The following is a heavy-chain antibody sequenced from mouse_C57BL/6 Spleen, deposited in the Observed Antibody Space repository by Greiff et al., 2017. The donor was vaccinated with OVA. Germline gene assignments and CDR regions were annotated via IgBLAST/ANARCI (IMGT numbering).Heavy chain of an antibody. Sequence: EVKLMESGPGLVKPSQSLSLTCSVTGYSITSGYYWNWIRQFPGNKLEWMGYISYDGSNNYNPSLKNRISITRDTSKNQSFLKLNSVTTEDTATYYCARGGLGAMDYWGQGTSVTVSS. CDR2: ISYDGSN. J-gene: IGHJ4*01. V-gene: IGHV3-6*01. CDR1: GYSITSGYY. CDR3: ARGGLGAMDY. D-gene: IGHD4-1*01.